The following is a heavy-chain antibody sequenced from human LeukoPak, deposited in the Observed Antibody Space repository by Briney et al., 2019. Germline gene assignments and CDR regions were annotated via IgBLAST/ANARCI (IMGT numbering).Heavy chain of an antibody. Sequence: AGGSLRLSCAASGFPFSSYGMHWVRQAPGKGLEWVAVISHDGTNKYYVDSVKGRFTISRDNSKNTLYLQMNSLRAEDTAVYYCAKVIYYESSGYYDYWGQGTLVTVSS. J-gene: IGHJ4*02. CDR2: ISHDGTNK. CDR1: GFPFSSYG. D-gene: IGHD3-22*01. CDR3: AKVIYYESSGYYDY. V-gene: IGHV3-30*18.